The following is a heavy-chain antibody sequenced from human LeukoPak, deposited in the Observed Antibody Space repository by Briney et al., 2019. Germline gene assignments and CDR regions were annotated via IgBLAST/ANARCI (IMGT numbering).Heavy chain of an antibody. V-gene: IGHV4-38-2*01. Sequence: SETLSLTCAVSVDSISSGYYWGWIRQPPGKGLEWIGSIYHSGSTYYNPSLKSRVTISVDTSKNQFSLKLSSVTAADTAVYYCARLFEARPGYFDYWGQGTLVTVSS. CDR3: ARLFEARPGYFDY. CDR1: VDSISSGYY. CDR2: IYHSGST. J-gene: IGHJ4*02. D-gene: IGHD6-6*01.